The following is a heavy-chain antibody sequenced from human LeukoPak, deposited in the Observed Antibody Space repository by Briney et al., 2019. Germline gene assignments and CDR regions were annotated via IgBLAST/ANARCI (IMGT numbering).Heavy chain of an antibody. D-gene: IGHD2-15*01. CDR2: ISGSGGST. Sequence: GGSLRLSCVVSGFTVSSNYMSWVRQAPGKGLEWVSAISGSGGSTYYADSVKGRFTISRDNSKNTLYLQMNSLRAEDTAVYYCAKVGGIVVVVAATGWFDPWGQGTLVTVSS. CDR3: AKVGGIVVVVAATGWFDP. J-gene: IGHJ5*02. V-gene: IGHV3-23*01. CDR1: GFTVSSNY.